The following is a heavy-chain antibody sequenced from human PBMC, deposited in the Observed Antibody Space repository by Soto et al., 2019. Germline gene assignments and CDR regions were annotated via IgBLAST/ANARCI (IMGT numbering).Heavy chain of an antibody. CDR1: GGTFSSYA. J-gene: IGHJ3*02. D-gene: IGHD2-15*01. V-gene: IGHV1-69*01. Sequence: QVQLVQSGAEVQKPGSSVKVSCKASGGTFSSYAISWVRQAPGQGLEWMGGIIPIFGTANYAQKFQGRVTITADESTSTAYMELSSLRSEDTAVYYCAAYCSGGSCYSDAFDIWGQGTMVTVSS. CDR2: IIPIFGTA. CDR3: AAYCSGGSCYSDAFDI.